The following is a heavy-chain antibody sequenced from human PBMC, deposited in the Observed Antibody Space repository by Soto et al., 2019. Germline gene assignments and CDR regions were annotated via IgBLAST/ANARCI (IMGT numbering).Heavy chain of an antibody. CDR3: ATNILPYYYDSSGYYNFDY. V-gene: IGHV1-24*01. CDR1: GYTLTELS. D-gene: IGHD3-22*01. J-gene: IGHJ4*02. Sequence: ASAKVSCKVSGYTLTELSMHWVRQAPGKGLEWMGGFDPEDGETIYAQKFQGRVTMTEDTSTDTAYMELSSLRSEDTAVYYCATNILPYYYDSSGYYNFDYWGQGTLVTVSS. CDR2: FDPEDGET.